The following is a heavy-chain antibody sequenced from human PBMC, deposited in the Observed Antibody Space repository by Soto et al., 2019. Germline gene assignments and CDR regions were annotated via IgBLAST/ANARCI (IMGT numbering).Heavy chain of an antibody. V-gene: IGHV3-23*01. CDR3: AKSREFYYYWYMDV. CDR2: ISDSGGNT. J-gene: IGHJ6*03. Sequence: EVQLLESGGGLVQPGGSLRLSCAASGFIFSNYAMSWVRQAPGKGLEWVPVISDSGGNTYYPDSVKGRFTISRDNSKNTLYLQMNSLRAEDTAVYYCAKSREFYYYWYMDVWGKGTTVTVSS. CDR1: GFIFSNYA.